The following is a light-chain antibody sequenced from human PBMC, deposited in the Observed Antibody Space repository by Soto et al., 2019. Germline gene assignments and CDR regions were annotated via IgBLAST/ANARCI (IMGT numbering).Light chain of an antibody. J-gene: IGKJ1*01. CDR3: QQYGSSGT. V-gene: IGKV3-20*01. CDR2: GAS. Sequence: EIVMTRSPATLSVCPGERATVCCRASQSVSSNLAWYQQKPGQAPRLLIYGASNRATGIPDRFSGSGSGTDFTHTISRLEPEDFAVYYCQQYGSSGTFGQGTKVDIK. CDR1: QSVSSN.